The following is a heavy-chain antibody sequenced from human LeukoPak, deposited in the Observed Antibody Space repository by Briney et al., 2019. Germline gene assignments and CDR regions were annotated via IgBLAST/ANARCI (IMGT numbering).Heavy chain of an antibody. CDR1: GFTFRSYW. CDR2: IKEDGSEK. V-gene: IGHV3-7*03. D-gene: IGHD5-18*01. CDR3: ARDHNYGSDY. J-gene: IGHJ4*02. Sequence: PGGSLRLSCAASGFTFRSYWMSWVRQAPGKGLERVANIKEDGSEKYYVDSVKGRFTISRDSAKNSLYLQMNSLRVEDTAVYYCARDHNYGSDYWGQGTLVTVSS.